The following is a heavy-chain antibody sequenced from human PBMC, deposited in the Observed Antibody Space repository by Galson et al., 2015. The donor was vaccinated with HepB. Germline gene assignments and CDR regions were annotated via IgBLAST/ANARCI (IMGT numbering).Heavy chain of an antibody. D-gene: IGHD3-16*01. CDR2: ISYDGGNK. CDR1: GFTFSSYA. CDR3: TRGLGVWYFDL. V-gene: IGHV3-30*04. J-gene: IGHJ2*01. Sequence: SLRLSCAASGFTFSSYAMHWVRQAPGKGLEWVADISYDGGNKEYAESVKGRFTISRDNSKNMLYVQMNSLRVEDTAVYYCTRGLGVWYFDLWGRGTLVTVSS.